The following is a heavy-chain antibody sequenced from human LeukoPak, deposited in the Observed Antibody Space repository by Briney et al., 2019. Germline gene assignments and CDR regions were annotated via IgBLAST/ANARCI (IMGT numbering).Heavy chain of an antibody. Sequence: GGSLRLSCAASGFTVSSNYMSWVRQAPGKGPVWVSRMNSDGSSTSYADSVKGRFTISRDNAKNTLYLQMNSLRAEDTAVYYCAGDFGISEVYWGQGTLVTVSS. J-gene: IGHJ4*02. CDR3: AGDFGISEVY. CDR2: MNSDGSST. V-gene: IGHV3-74*01. CDR1: GFTVSSNY. D-gene: IGHD1-20*01.